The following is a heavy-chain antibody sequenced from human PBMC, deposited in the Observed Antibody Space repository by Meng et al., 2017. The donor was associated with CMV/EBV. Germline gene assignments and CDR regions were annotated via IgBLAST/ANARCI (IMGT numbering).Heavy chain of an antibody. CDR3: TTDRRLWFGELLLYDY. Sequence: GESLKISCAASGFTVSSNYMSWVRQAPGKGLEWVSVIYSGGSTYYADSVKGRFTISRDNSKNTLYLQMNSLRAEDTAVYYCTTDRRLWFGELLLYDYWGQGTLVTVSS. V-gene: IGHV3-53*01. J-gene: IGHJ4*02. D-gene: IGHD3-10*01. CDR1: GFTVSSNY. CDR2: IYSGGST.